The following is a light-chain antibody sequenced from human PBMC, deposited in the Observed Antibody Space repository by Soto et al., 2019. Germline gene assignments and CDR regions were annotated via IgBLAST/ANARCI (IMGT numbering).Light chain of an antibody. CDR3: QQYYNWPLT. Sequence: ELVMTQSPATLSVSPGEIATLSCRASQSFSSNVAWYQQKPGQAPRLLIYGTSTRVTGIPARFSGSVSGTEFTLTISILQSEDFAVYYCQQYYNWPLTFGGGTKVEIK. CDR2: GTS. V-gene: IGKV3-15*01. CDR1: QSFSSN. J-gene: IGKJ4*01.